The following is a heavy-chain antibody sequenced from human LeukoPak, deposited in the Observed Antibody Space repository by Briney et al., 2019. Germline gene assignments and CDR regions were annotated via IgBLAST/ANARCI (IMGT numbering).Heavy chain of an antibody. Sequence: GGSLRLSCAASGFTFRDYYMSWIRQAPGKGLECISYITTSGSTIYYADSVKGRFTISRDNAKNSLYLQMNSLRAEDTAVYYCARGWRSTRSYHEYYYYYYMDVWGKGTTVTVSS. D-gene: IGHD1-26*01. V-gene: IGHV3-11*04. CDR3: ARGWRSTRSYHEYYYYYYMDV. CDR2: ITTSGSTI. J-gene: IGHJ6*03. CDR1: GFTFRDYY.